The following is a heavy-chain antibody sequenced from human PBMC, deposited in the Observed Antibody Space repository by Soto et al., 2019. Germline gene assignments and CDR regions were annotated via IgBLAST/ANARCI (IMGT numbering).Heavy chain of an antibody. V-gene: IGHV3-33*03. D-gene: IGHD3-22*01. CDR1: GFTFSSYG. J-gene: IGHJ3*02. Sequence: GGSLRLSCAGSGFTFSSYGMHWVRQAPGKGLEWVAVIWYDGSGKYYADSVKGRFTISRDNCKNTLYLQMNSLRAEDTAVYYCAKESSDYYDSSGYYLDIWGQGTMVTVS. CDR2: IWYDGSGK. CDR3: AKESSDYYDSSGYYLDI.